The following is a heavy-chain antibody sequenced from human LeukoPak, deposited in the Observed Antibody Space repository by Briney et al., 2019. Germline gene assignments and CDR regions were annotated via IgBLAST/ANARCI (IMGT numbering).Heavy chain of an antibody. CDR3: ARHASVSGNWPRPLDY. Sequence: NPSETLSLTCTVSGGSISSSSYYWGWVRQPPGKGLEWIANIYYSGSTYYSPSLRSRVTISVDTSKNQLSLKLTSVTAADTAVYYCARHASVSGNWPRPLDYWGQGSLVTVSS. V-gene: IGHV4-39*01. CDR2: IYYSGST. CDR1: GGSISSSSYY. D-gene: IGHD3-3*01. J-gene: IGHJ4*02.